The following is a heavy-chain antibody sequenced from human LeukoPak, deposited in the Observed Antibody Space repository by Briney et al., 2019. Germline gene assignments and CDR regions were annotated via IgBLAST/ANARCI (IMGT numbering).Heavy chain of an antibody. Sequence: PGGSLRLSCAASGFTFSPYAMHWVRQAPGKGLEWVALISNDGSNKYYADSVKGRFTISRDNSKNTLDLQMNSLKVEDTAVYYCARDFRDYRDYVAYFDSWGQGTLVTVSS. CDR2: ISNDGSNK. D-gene: IGHD3-16*01. CDR1: GFTFSPYA. CDR3: ARDFRDYRDYVAYFDS. V-gene: IGHV3-30*03. J-gene: IGHJ4*02.